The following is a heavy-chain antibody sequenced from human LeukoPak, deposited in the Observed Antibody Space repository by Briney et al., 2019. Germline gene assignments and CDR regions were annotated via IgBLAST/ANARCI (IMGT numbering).Heavy chain of an antibody. CDR3: ARDGVLAYCGGDCYPRRYAFDI. CDR2: ISYDGSNK. V-gene: IGHV3-30-3*01. J-gene: IGHJ3*02. D-gene: IGHD2-21*02. CDR1: GFTFSSYA. Sequence: GGSLRLSCAASGFTFSSYAMHWVRQAPGKELEWVAVISYDGSNKYYADSVKGRFTISRDNSKNTLYLQMNSLRAEDTAVYYCARDGVLAYCGGDCYPRRYAFDIWGQGTMVTVSS.